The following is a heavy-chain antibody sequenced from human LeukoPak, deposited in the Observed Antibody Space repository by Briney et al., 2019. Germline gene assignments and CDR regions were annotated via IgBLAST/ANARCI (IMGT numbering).Heavy chain of an antibody. CDR1: GGSISSGDYY. V-gene: IGHV4-30-4*01. D-gene: IGHD1-20*01. J-gene: IGHJ4*02. CDR2: IYYSGST. CDR3: AGSYNWNDGFDY. Sequence: PSQTLSLTCTVSGGSISSGDYYWSWIRQPPGKGLEWIGYIYYSGSTYYNPSLKSRVTISVDTSKNQFSLKLSSVTAADTAVYYCAGSYNWNDGFDYWGQGTLVTVSS.